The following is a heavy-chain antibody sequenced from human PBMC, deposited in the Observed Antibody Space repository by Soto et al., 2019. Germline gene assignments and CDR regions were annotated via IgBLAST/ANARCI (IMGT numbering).Heavy chain of an antibody. CDR3: AREPRYCRGGSCSITGDAYDI. D-gene: IGHD2-15*01. CDR1: GFIVSDTY. J-gene: IGHJ3*02. Sequence: EVQLVESGGGLVQPGGSLRLSCTASGFIVSDTYVNWVSQAPGKGLAWVSVISNRGDTHYADSVRGRFSLSRDISDNTLHLQMNNLRVEDTAVYYCAREPRYCRGGSCSITGDAYDIWGQGTMVTVSS. V-gene: IGHV3-66*01. CDR2: ISNRGDT.